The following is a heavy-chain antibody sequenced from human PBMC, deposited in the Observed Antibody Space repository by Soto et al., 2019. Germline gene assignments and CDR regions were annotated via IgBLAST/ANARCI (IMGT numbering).Heavy chain of an antibody. CDR3: ARGPRGGYYIRGFAP. V-gene: IGHV4-59*01. Sequence: PSEPLSLTSTVSGGSISSYYWSWIRQPPGKGLEWIGYIYYSGSTNYNPSLKSRVTISVDTSKNQFSLKLSSVTAADTAVYYCARGPRGGYYIRGFAPRAKGTPVPVSP. CDR1: GGSISSYY. CDR2: IYYSGST. J-gene: IGHJ5*02. D-gene: IGHD3-10*01.